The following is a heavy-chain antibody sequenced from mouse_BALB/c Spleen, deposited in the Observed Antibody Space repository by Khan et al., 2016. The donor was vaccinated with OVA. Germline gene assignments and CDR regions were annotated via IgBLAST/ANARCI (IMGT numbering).Heavy chain of an antibody. CDR3: ARSVTITTVVATDFDY. D-gene: IGHD1-1*01. CDR2: ISYSGRT. Sequence: EVQLQESGPGLVKPSQSLSLTCTVTGYSITSDYAWNWIRQFPGNKLEWMGYISYSGRTSYNPSLKSRNSIHRDTSKNQFFLQLNSVRTEDTATYYCARSVTITTVVATDFDYWGQGTTLTVSS. CDR1: GYSITSDYA. V-gene: IGHV3-2*02. J-gene: IGHJ2*01.